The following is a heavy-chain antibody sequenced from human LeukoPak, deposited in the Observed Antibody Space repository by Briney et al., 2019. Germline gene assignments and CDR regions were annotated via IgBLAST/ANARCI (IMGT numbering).Heavy chain of an antibody. J-gene: IGHJ5*02. D-gene: IGHD3-10*02. CDR3: ARADVGPFDP. CDR2: ISSSGGTI. CDR1: GFTFSHYE. V-gene: IGHV3-48*03. Sequence: GGSLRLSCIGSGFTFSHYEMNWVRQAPGKGLEWVSYISSSGGTIYYADSVKGRFTISRDNAKNSLYLQANSLRAEDTAVYYCARADVGPFDPWGQGTLVTVSS.